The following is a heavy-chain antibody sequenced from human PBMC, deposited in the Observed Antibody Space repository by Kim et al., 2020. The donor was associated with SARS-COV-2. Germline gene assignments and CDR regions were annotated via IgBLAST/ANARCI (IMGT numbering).Heavy chain of an antibody. D-gene: IGHD3-9*01. CDR3: ARDVRSPIKRYDIRPDLGY. J-gene: IGHJ4*02. CDR2: ISAYNGNT. Sequence: ASVKVSCKASGYTFTSYGISWVRQAPGQGLEWMGWISAYNGNTNYAQKLQGRVTMTTDTSTSTAYMELRSLRSDDTAVYYCARDVRSPIKRYDIRPDLGYWGQGTLVTVSS. CDR1: GYTFTSYG. V-gene: IGHV1-18*04.